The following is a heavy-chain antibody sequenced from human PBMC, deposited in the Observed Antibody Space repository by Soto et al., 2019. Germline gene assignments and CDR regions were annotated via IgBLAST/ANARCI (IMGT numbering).Heavy chain of an antibody. CDR1: GGSISSGGYY. D-gene: IGHD2-15*01. Sequence: QVQLQESGPGLVKPSQTLSLTCTVSGGSISSGGYYWSWIRQHPGKGLEWIGYIYYSGSTYYNPSLKSRVTIAVDTSKNQFSLKLSSVTAADTAVYYCARVEVGYCSGGSCYYYYGMDVWGQGTTVTVSS. CDR3: ARVEVGYCSGGSCYYYYGMDV. CDR2: IYYSGST. J-gene: IGHJ6*02. V-gene: IGHV4-31*03.